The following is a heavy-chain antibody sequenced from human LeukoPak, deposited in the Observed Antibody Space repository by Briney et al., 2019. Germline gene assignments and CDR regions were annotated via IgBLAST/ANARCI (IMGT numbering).Heavy chain of an antibody. V-gene: IGHV3-30-3*01. CDR2: ISYDGSNK. J-gene: IGHJ6*02. Sequence: PGGSLRLSCAASGFTFSSYAMHWVRQAPGKGLEWVVVISYDGSNKYYADSVKGRFTISRDNSKNTLYLQMNSLRAEDTAVYYCARKYYYDSSGYNYYYGMDVWGQGTTVTVSS. D-gene: IGHD3-22*01. CDR1: GFTFSSYA. CDR3: ARKYYYDSSGYNYYYGMDV.